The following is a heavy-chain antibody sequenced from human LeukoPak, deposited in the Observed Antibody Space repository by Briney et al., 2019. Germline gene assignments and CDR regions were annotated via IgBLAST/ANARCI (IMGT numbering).Heavy chain of an antibody. V-gene: IGHV7-4-1*02. Sequence: APVKVSCKASGYTFTSYAMNWVRQAPGQGLEWMGWINTNTGNPTYAQGFTGRFVFSLDTSVSTAYLQISSLKAEDTAVYYCAREDYYYDSSGPEGYFDYWGQGTLVTVSS. J-gene: IGHJ4*02. CDR3: AREDYYYDSSGPEGYFDY. D-gene: IGHD3-22*01. CDR1: GYTFTSYA. CDR2: INTNTGNP.